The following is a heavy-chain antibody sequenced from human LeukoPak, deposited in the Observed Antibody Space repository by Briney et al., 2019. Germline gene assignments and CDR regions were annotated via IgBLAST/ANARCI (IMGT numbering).Heavy chain of an antibody. CDR1: GGSISSSSYY. D-gene: IGHD2-2*01. Sequence: SETLSLTCTVSGGSISSSSYYWGWIRQPPGKGLEWIGSIYYSGSTYYNPSLKSRVTISVDTSKNQFSLKLSSVTAADTAVYYRASGAPIVVVPAAPDAPMTWGQGTLVTVSS. J-gene: IGHJ5*02. CDR3: ASGAPIVVVPAAPDAPMT. V-gene: IGHV4-39*01. CDR2: IYYSGST.